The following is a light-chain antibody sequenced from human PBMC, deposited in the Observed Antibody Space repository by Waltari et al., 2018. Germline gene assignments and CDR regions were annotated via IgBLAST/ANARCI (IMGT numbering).Light chain of an antibody. CDR2: EVS. V-gene: IGLV2-8*01. Sequence: QSALTQPASVSGTPGQSITISCTGTSSDVGHYNYVSWYQQHSGKAPKLIIYEVSHRPHGVSVRFSASKPGNTASLTVSGVQAEDEADYYCSSYGGSNNLVFGGGTKLTVL. J-gene: IGLJ3*02. CDR3: SSYGGSNNLV. CDR1: SSDVGHYNY.